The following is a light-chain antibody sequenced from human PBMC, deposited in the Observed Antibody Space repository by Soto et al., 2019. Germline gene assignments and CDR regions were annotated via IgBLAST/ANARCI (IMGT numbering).Light chain of an antibody. J-gene: IGKJ1*01. CDR1: QSVGSS. Sequence: EIVLTQSPGTLSLSPGERATLSCRASQSVGSSLSWYQQKPGQAPRLLFYGASNRATAIPDRLSGSGFGTDFTLTITRLEPEDFAVYYCQQYGDSPQTFGPGTKVDIK. CDR3: QQYGDSPQT. V-gene: IGKV3-20*01. CDR2: GAS.